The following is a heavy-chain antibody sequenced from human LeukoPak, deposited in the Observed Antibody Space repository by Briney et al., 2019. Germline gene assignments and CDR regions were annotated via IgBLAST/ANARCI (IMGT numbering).Heavy chain of an antibody. Sequence: GGPLRLSCAASGVTFSRHSMNWVRQAPEKGLEWVSSISSDSRSIFYRDSVKGRFTISRDNAGNSVYLQMNSLRAEDTAVYYCASFETRGTGDFDYWGQGTLVSVSS. CDR2: ISSDSRSI. CDR1: GVTFSRHS. J-gene: IGHJ4*02. CDR3: ASFETRGTGDFDY. V-gene: IGHV3-21*01. D-gene: IGHD3/OR15-3a*01.